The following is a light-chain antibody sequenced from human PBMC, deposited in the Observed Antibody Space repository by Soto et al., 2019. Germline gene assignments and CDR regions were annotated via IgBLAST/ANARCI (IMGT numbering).Light chain of an antibody. V-gene: IGKV1-12*01. J-gene: IGKJ4*01. Sequence: DIQMTQFPSSVSASVGDRVTITCRASQPLGAWLAWYQQKPGKAPKLLIYATSTLEGGVPSRFSGSCSGTEFTLTINSLQPEDFATYYCQQADIFRLTFGGGTRVEIK. CDR1: QPLGAW. CDR3: QQADIFRLT. CDR2: ATS.